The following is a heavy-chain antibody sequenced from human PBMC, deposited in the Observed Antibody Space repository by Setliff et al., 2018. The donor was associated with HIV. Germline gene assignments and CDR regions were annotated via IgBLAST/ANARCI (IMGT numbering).Heavy chain of an antibody. CDR1: GGSISSHY. CDR3: ARGGYGSGNAYYFAD. Sequence: SETLSLTCTVSGGSISSHYWSWIRQSPGMGLEWIGYISYTGSTNYNPSLRGRVTISLDTSKKQFSLKLSSVTAADTAVYYCARGGYGSGNAYYFADWGQGTLVTVSS. J-gene: IGHJ4*02. CDR2: ISYTGST. V-gene: IGHV4-59*11. D-gene: IGHD3-10*01.